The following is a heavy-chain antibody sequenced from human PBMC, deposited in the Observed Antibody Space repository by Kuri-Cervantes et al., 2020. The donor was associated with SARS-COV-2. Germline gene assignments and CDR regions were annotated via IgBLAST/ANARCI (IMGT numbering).Heavy chain of an antibody. V-gene: IGHV2-5*05. CDR1: GFSLSTSGVG. Sequence: SGPTLVKPTQTLTLTCTFSGFSLSTSGVGVGWIRHPPGKALEWLALIYWDDDKRYGPSLKSRLTITKDTSKNQVVLTMTNMDPVDTATYYCVRIRAATVIADYWGQGTLVTVSS. CDR2: IYWDDDK. D-gene: IGHD4-11*01. J-gene: IGHJ4*02. CDR3: VRIRAATVIADY.